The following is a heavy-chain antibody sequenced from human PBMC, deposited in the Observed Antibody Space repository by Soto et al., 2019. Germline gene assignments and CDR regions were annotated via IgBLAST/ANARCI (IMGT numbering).Heavy chain of an antibody. CDR1: GGTFSSYA. CDR3: ARTDGGAAAASDAFDI. J-gene: IGHJ3*02. D-gene: IGHD6-13*01. Sequence: QVQLVQSGAEVKKPGSSVKVSCKASGGTFSSYAISWVRQAPGQGLEWMGGIIPIFGTANYAQKFQGRVTITADESTSTGYMELSSLRSEDTAVYYCARTDGGAAAASDAFDIWGQGTMVTVSS. CDR2: IIPIFGTA. V-gene: IGHV1-69*12.